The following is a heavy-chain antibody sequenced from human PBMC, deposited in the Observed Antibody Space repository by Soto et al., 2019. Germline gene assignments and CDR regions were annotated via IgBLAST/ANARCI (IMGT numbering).Heavy chain of an antibody. CDR1: GFTFSSYA. CDR2: ITSDGGNT. CDR3: AKGRGGNNRSSFDY. J-gene: IGHJ4*02. Sequence: EVQLLESGGGLVQPGGSLRLSCAASGFTFSSYAMTWVRQAPGKGLEWVSTITSDGGNTYYVDSVKGRFTISRDNSKKTLYLQMNSLRAEDTAIYYCAKGRGGNNRSSFDYWGQGTLVTVSS. V-gene: IGHV3-23*01. D-gene: IGHD3-10*01.